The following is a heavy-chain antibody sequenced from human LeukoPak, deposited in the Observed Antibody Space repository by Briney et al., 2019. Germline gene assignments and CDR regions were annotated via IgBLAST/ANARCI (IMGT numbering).Heavy chain of an antibody. J-gene: IGHJ4*02. V-gene: IGHV3-23*01. D-gene: IGHD2-15*01. CDR3: AKGGYCSGGSCYSDYFDY. Sequence: LPGGSLRLSCAASGFTFSSYAMSWVRQAPGKGLEWVSAISGSGGSTYYADSVKGRFTISRDNSKSTLYLQMNSLRAEDTAVYYCAKGGYCSGGSCYSDYFDYWGQGTLVTVSS. CDR2: ISGSGGST. CDR1: GFTFSSYA.